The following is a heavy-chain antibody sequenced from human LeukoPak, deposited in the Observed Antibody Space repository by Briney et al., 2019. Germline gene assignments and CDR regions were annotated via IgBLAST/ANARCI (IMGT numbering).Heavy chain of an antibody. CDR1: GFTVSSNY. D-gene: IGHD4-23*01. CDR2: IYSGGST. Sequence: GGSLRLSCVVSGFTVSSNYMSWVRQAPGKGLEWVSLIYSGGSTYYSDAVAGRFTISRDNSKNTLYLQMNSLRAEDTAVYYCARRAGGYSHPYDYWGQGTLVTVSS. CDR3: ARRAGGYSHPYDY. J-gene: IGHJ4*02. V-gene: IGHV3-53*01.